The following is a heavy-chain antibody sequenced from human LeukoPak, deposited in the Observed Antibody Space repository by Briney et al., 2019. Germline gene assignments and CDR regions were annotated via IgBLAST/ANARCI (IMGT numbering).Heavy chain of an antibody. V-gene: IGHV4-39*07. CDR3: ARRNTAMGPGLHDY. D-gene: IGHD5-18*01. CDR1: GGSISSSSYY. J-gene: IGHJ4*02. CDR2: IYYSGST. Sequence: SSETLSLTCTVSGGSISSSSYYWGWIRQPPGKGLEWIGSIYYSGSTNYNPSLKSRVTISVDTSKNQFSLKLSSVTAADTAVYYCARRNTAMGPGLHDYWGQGTLVTVSS.